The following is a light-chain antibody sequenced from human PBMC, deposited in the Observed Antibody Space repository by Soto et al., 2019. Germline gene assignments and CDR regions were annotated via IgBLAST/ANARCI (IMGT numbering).Light chain of an antibody. CDR2: AAS. V-gene: IGKV1-39*01. J-gene: IGKJ1*01. CDR1: QSITNH. CDR3: QQSNSIPRT. Sequence: DIQMTQSPSSLSASVGDRVTITCRASQSITNHLNWYQQKPGEAPKLLIYAASSLQSGVPSRFSGSGSGTDFTLTISSLHPEDFAIYDCQQSNSIPRTFGQGTKVDIK.